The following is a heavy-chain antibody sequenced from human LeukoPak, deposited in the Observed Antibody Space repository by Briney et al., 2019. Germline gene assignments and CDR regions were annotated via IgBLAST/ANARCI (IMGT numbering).Heavy chain of an antibody. CDR1: GFTFDDYT. J-gene: IGHJ6*02. V-gene: IGHV3-43*01. CDR2: ISWDGGST. CDR3: AKDMDTAMVLDYYYGMDV. D-gene: IGHD5-18*01. Sequence: GGSLRLSCAASGFTFDDYTMHWVRQAPGKGLXXXXXISWDGGSTYYADSVKGRFTISRDNSKNSLYLQMNSLRTEDTALYYCAKDMDTAMVLDYYYGMDVWGQGTTVTVSS.